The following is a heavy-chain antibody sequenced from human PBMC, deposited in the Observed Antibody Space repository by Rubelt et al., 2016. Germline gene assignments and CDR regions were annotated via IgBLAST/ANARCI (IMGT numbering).Heavy chain of an antibody. CDR2: IHDGGNT. D-gene: IGHD6-13*01. CDR1: GGSISSSFY. J-gene: IGHJ4*02. V-gene: IGHV4-39*01. Sequence: QLQLQESGPGLVKPSETLSLTCTVSGGSISSSFYWGWIRQPPGKGLEWIGSIHDGGNTYYNPSLKSRLTMSVDTSKNQFSLKLSSVTAADTAVYYWARHPGAATKVDYWGQGTLVTVSS. CDR3: ARHPGAATKVDY.